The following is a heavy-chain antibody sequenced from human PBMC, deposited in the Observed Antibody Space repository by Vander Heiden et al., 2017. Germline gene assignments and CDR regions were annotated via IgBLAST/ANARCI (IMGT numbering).Heavy chain of an antibody. V-gene: IGHV3-33*01. CDR1: GFTFSSDG. Sequence: QVQLVESGGGVVQPGRSLGLSCAASGFTFSSDGMAWVRQAPGKGLEWVAVIWYDGSKKYYADSVKGRFTISRDNSKNTLYLQMNSLRAEDTAVYYCARESSKQQLVPYYWGQGTLVTVSS. CDR2: IWYDGSKK. CDR3: ARESSKQQLVPYY. J-gene: IGHJ4*02. D-gene: IGHD6-13*01.